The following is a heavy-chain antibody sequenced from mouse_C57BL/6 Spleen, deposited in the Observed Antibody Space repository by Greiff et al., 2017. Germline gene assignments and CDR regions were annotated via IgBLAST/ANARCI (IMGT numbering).Heavy chain of an antibody. V-gene: IGHV1-52*01. Sequence: QVQLQQPGAELVRPGSSVKLSCKASGYTFTSYWMHWVKQRPIQGLEWIGNIDPSDSETHYNQKFKDKATLTVDKSSSTAYMQLSSLTSEDSAVYDCARADYGYAFYAMDYWGQGTSVTVSS. J-gene: IGHJ4*01. CDR3: ARADYGYAFYAMDY. CDR2: IDPSDSET. CDR1: GYTFTSYW. D-gene: IGHD2-2*01.